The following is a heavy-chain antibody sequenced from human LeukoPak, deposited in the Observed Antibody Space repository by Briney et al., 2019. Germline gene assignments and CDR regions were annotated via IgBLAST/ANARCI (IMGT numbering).Heavy chain of an antibody. D-gene: IGHD2-2*01. J-gene: IGHJ3*02. CDR1: GFSFSSHE. CDR2: ISSSGSTI. CDR3: AGGGYCSTTICYRRNAFDI. Sequence: PGGSLRLSCAASGFSFSSHEMNWVRQAPGKGLEWVSHISSSGSTIYYADSVKGRFTIPRDNAKNTLYLQMNSLRAEDTAVYYCAGGGYCSTTICYRRNAFDIWGQGTMVTVSS. V-gene: IGHV3-48*03.